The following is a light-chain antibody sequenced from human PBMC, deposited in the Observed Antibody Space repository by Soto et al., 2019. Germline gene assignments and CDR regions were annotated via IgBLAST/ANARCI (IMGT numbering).Light chain of an antibody. Sequence: IQMTQSPSSLSASVGDRVTITCRASQTITNYLNWYQQQSGKAPKLLIYATDTLQSGVPSRFSGSGSGTDYTLTISSLQPEDFATYYCQQYDIYRTFGPGTKVDIK. CDR3: QQYDIYRT. V-gene: IGKV1-39*01. CDR2: ATD. J-gene: IGKJ1*01. CDR1: QTITNY.